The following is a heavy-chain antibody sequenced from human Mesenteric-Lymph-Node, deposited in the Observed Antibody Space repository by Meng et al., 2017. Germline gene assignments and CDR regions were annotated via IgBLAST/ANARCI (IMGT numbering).Heavy chain of an antibody. CDR3: ARNVRLRDGYNSDY. J-gene: IGHJ4*02. V-gene: IGHV3-21*01. D-gene: IGHD5-24*01. CDR2: ISSSSSYI. Sequence: EVQLGEAGGGLVKPGGSLRVSCAASGCTVSSYSMKWVGQAQGKGMEWVSSISSSSSYIYYADSVKGRFTISRDNAKNSLYLQMNSLRDEDTAVYYCARNVRLRDGYNSDYWGQGTLVTVSS. CDR1: GCTVSSYS.